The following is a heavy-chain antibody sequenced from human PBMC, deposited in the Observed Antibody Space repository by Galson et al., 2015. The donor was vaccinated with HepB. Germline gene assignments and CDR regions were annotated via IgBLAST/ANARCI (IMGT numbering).Heavy chain of an antibody. CDR3: ARDGPSYYNDTSGYYVGY. J-gene: IGHJ4*02. CDR1: GFTCNNYA. V-gene: IGHV3-30*04. Sequence: SLRLSCAASGFTCNNYALHWVRQAPGKGLEWVALISDAGRNKYYADSVKGRFTISRDNSKNTLYLQMNSLRSEDTAVFYCARDGPSYYNDTSGYYVGYWGQGTLVTVSS. CDR2: ISDAGRNK. D-gene: IGHD3-22*01.